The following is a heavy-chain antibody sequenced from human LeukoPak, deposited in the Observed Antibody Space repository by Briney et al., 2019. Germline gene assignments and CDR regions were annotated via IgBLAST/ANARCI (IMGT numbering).Heavy chain of an antibody. D-gene: IGHD5-18*01. V-gene: IGHV4-39*07. Sequence: SETLSLTCTVSGGSISSSSYYWGWIRQPPGKGLEWIGSIYYSGSTYYNPSLKSRVTISVDTSKNQFSLRLSSVTAADTAVYYCAREDKAMADGFDYWGQGTLVTVSS. CDR2: IYYSGST. CDR1: GGSISSSSYY. J-gene: IGHJ4*02. CDR3: AREDKAMADGFDY.